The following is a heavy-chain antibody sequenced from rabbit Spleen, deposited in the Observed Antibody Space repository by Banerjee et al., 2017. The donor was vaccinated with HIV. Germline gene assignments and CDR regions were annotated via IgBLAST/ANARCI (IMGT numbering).Heavy chain of an antibody. D-gene: IGHD8-1*01. V-gene: IGHV1S40*01. CDR2: IAGSSSAFT. CDR3: ARDSGTSFSSYGMDL. J-gene: IGHJ6*01. Sequence: QSLEESGGDLVKPGASLTLTCTASGFSFRSSDSMCWVRQAPGKGLEWISCIAGSSSAFTYSATWATGRFTISKTSSTTVTLQMTSLTVADTATYFCARDSGTSFSSYGMDLWGPGTLVTVS. CDR1: GFSFRSSDS.